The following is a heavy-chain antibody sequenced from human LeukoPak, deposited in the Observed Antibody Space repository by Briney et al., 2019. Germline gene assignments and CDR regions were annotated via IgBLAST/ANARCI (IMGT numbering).Heavy chain of an antibody. V-gene: IGHV3-21*01. Sequence: GGSLRLSYAASGFTFSSYSMNWVRQAPGKGLEWVSSISCSSSYIYYADSVKGRFTISRDNAKNSLYLQMNSLRAEDTAVYYCARDSPRGYSYVFYYMDVWGKGTTVTVSS. CDR2: ISCSSSYI. D-gene: IGHD5-18*01. CDR3: ARDSPRGYSYVFYYMDV. CDR1: GFTFSSYS. J-gene: IGHJ6*03.